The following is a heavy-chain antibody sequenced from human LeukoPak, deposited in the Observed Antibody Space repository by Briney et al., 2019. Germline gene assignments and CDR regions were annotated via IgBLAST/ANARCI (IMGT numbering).Heavy chain of an antibody. CDR1: GYTFTSYG. J-gene: IGHJ4*02. Sequence: ASVKVSWKASGYTFTSYGISWVRQAPGQGLEWMGWISAYNGNTNYAQKLQGRVTMTTDTSTSTAYMELRSLRSDDTAVYYCARDRARGYSYGFGNDYWGQGTLVTVSS. CDR3: ARDRARGYSYGFGNDY. V-gene: IGHV1-18*01. CDR2: ISAYNGNT. D-gene: IGHD5-18*01.